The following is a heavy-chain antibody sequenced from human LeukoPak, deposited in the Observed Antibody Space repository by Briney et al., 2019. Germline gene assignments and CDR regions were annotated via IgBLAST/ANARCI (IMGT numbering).Heavy chain of an antibody. V-gene: IGHV1-2*02. CDR1: GYTFTGYY. D-gene: IGHD6-13*01. J-gene: IGHJ4*02. CDR2: INLNSGGT. Sequence: ASVKVSCKASGYTFTGYYMHWVRQAPGQGLEWMGWINLNSGGTNYAQKFQGRVTMTRDTSISTAYMELSRLRSDDTAVYYCARGGSSWYQTDYWGQGTLVTVSS. CDR3: ARGGSSWYQTDY.